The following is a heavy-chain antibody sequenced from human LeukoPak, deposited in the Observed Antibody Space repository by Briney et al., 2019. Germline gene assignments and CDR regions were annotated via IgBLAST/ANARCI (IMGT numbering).Heavy chain of an antibody. D-gene: IGHD3-10*01. J-gene: IGHJ4*02. Sequence: GGSLRLSCAASGFTFSSYAMSWVRQAPGKGLEWVSAISGSGGSTYYADSVKGRFTIPRDNSKNTLYLQMNSLRAEDTAAYYCAKESITMVRGVISRIFDYWGQGTLVTVSS. V-gene: IGHV3-23*01. CDR3: AKESITMVRGVISRIFDY. CDR1: GFTFSSYA. CDR2: ISGSGGST.